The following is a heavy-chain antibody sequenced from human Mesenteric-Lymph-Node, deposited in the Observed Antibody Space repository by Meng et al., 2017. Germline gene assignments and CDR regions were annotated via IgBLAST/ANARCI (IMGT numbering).Heavy chain of an antibody. CDR1: GDMVASNSAA. Sequence: VQLQQPRPGPVKPSQTLSLTWPIAGDMVASNSAAWNWIRPSPSRGLEWLGRTYYRSKWYNDYAVSVKSRITINPDTSKNQFSLQLNSVTPEDTAVYYCAREERYSSGWYVYWGQGTLVTVSS. J-gene: IGHJ4*02. CDR2: TYYRSKWYN. CDR3: AREERYSSGWYVY. D-gene: IGHD6-19*01. V-gene: IGHV6-1*01.